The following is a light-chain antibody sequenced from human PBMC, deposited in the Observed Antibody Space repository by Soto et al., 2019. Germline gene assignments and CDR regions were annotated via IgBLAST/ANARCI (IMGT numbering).Light chain of an antibody. J-gene: IGLJ1*01. Sequence: SALTQPASVSGSPGQSITISCTGTSSGVGSDDLVSWYQQHPGKAPKLMIYEGSKRPSGVSNRFSGSKSGNTASLTISGLQAEDEADYYCCSYARSANFYVFATGTKVTVL. V-gene: IGLV2-23*01. CDR3: CSYARSANFYV. CDR2: EGS. CDR1: SSGVGSDDL.